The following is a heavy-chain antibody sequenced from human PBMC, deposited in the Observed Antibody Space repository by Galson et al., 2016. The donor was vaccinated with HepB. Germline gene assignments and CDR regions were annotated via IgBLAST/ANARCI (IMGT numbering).Heavy chain of an antibody. Sequence: SLRLSCAASGFTFSSYEMIWVRQASGRGLEWVSYISSSGSDIYYTESVRGRFTISRDNSKKTLYLQMNSLRAEDTAVYYCAKVPSMVRGFWGQGTMVTVSS. D-gene: IGHD3-10*01. V-gene: IGHV3-48*03. CDR2: ISSSGSDI. CDR1: GFTFSSYE. CDR3: AKVPSMVRGF. J-gene: IGHJ3*01.